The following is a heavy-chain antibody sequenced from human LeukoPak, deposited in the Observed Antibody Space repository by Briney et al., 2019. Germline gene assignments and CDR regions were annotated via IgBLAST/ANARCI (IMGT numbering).Heavy chain of an antibody. D-gene: IGHD6-19*01. CDR2: IYSSGST. J-gene: IGHJ4*02. Sequence: PSQTLSLTCSVSDGSISSGSYYWSWIRQSAGKGLEWIGRIYSSGSTNYHPSLKSRVSILIDTSKNQFSLNLTSVTAADTAVYYCARAPPGQWLYFDYWGQGTLVTVSS. CDR1: DGSISSGSYY. CDR3: ARAPPGQWLYFDY. V-gene: IGHV4-61*02.